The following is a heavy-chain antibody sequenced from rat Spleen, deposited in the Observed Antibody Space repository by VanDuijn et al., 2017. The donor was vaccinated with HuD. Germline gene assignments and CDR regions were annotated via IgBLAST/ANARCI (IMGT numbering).Heavy chain of an antibody. V-gene: IGHV2S12*01. CDR2: IASGGTT. J-gene: IGHJ2*01. CDR1: GFSLTSNG. CDR3: TRGPPRDDGSYYYGYYFDY. D-gene: IGHD1-12*02. Sequence: QVQLKESGPGLLQPSQTLSLTCTVSGFSLTSNGVSWVRQPPGKGLEWIAAIASGGTTYYSSALKSRLILSRDTSKSQVFLKMNSLQTEDTAIYFCTRGPPRDDGSYYYGYYFDYWGQGVMVTVSS.